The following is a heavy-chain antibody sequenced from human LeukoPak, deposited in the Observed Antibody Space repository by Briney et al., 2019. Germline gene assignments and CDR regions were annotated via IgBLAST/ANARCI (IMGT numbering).Heavy chain of an antibody. V-gene: IGHV3-21*01. CDR1: GFAFRRYT. CDR3: ARVYYGSGTYSDY. D-gene: IGHD3-10*01. Sequence: GGSLRLSCAGPGFAFRRYTMNWVRQAPGKGLEWVSSVTSDSSRIYYADSVKGRFTSSRDNAKNSLYLQMNSLRAEDTAVYYCARVYYGSGTYSDYWGQGTLVTVSS. CDR2: VTSDSSRI. J-gene: IGHJ4*02.